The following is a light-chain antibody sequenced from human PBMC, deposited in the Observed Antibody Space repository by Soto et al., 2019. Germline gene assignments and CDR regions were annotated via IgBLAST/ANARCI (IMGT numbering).Light chain of an antibody. CDR2: ATS. CDR3: PQYSSSWA. V-gene: IGKV3-20*01. J-gene: IGKJ1*01. CDR1: QSISSNF. Sequence: EIVLTQSPGTLSLSPGQRATISCRASQSISSNFLAWYQQKPGQAPRLLIYATSSRATGIPGRFSGSGSGTDFTLTISRLEPEDFAVYYCPQYSSSWAFGKGTKVDIK.